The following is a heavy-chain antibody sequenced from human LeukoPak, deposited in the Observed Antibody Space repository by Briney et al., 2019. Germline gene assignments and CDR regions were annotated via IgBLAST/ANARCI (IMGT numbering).Heavy chain of an antibody. Sequence: PAGRSLRLSCAASGFTFSSYSMNWVRQAPGKGLEWVSYISSSSSTIYYADSVKGRFTISRDNAKNSLYLQMNSLRAEDTAVYYCARDRSSSIAARPVYWGQGTLVTVSS. CDR3: ARDRSSSIAARPVY. V-gene: IGHV3-48*01. J-gene: IGHJ4*02. D-gene: IGHD6-6*01. CDR1: GFTFSSYS. CDR2: ISSSSSTI.